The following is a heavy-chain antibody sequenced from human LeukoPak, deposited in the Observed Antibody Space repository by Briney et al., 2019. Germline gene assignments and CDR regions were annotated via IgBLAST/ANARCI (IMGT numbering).Heavy chain of an antibody. CDR1: GDSISNSNW. Sequence: SGTLSLTCAVSGDSISNSNWWTWIRPPPGKGLEWIGEVYPSGSTNYSPSLKSRVTISVDKSKNQFSLTLSSVTAADTAVYFCGTTEHDSGDYWVQGTLVTVS. CDR2: VYPSGST. D-gene: IGHD6-25*01. CDR3: GTTEHDSGDY. J-gene: IGHJ4*02. V-gene: IGHV4-4*02.